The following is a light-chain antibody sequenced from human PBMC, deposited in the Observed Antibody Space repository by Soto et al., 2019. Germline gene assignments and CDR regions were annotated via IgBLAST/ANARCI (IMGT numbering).Light chain of an antibody. V-gene: IGKV1-39*01. J-gene: IGKJ1*01. CDR2: AAS. CDR1: QRITNS. CDR3: LQYNGYYRT. Sequence: DIQMTQSPSSLSASVGDRVTIPCRASQRITNSLNWYQQKPGRAPNLLIYAASSLQRGAPSRFSGSGSGTDFTLTISSLQSDDFATYYCLQYNGYYRTFGQGTKVEIK.